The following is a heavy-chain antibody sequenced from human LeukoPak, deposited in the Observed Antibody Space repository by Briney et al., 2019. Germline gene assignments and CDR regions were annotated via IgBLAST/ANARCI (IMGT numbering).Heavy chain of an antibody. CDR1: GGSFSGYY. V-gene: IGHV4-34*01. CDR3: ARGRGHH. J-gene: IGHJ5*02. Sequence: SETLSLTCAVYGGSFSGYYWSWNRQPPGKGLEWIGEINHSGSTNYNPSLKSRVTISVDTSKNQFSLKLSSVTAADTAVYYCARGRGHHWGQGTLVTVSS. D-gene: IGHD3-10*01. CDR2: INHSGST.